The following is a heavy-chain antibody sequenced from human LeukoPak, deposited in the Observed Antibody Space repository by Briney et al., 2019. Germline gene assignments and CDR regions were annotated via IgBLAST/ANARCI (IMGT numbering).Heavy chain of an antibody. J-gene: IGHJ4*02. V-gene: IGHV1-18*01. CDR2: ISAYNGNT. Sequence: ASVKVSCKASGYTFTSYGISWVRQAPGQGLEWMGWISAYNGNTNYAQKLQGRVTMTTDTSTSTAYMELRSLRSDDTAVYYCARVIMWEGYDSSGDYFDYWGQGTLVTVSS. CDR3: ARVIMWEGYDSSGDYFDY. D-gene: IGHD3-22*01. CDR1: GYTFTSYG.